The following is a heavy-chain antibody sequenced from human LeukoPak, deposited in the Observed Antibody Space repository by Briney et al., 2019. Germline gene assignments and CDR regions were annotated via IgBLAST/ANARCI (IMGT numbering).Heavy chain of an antibody. V-gene: IGHV4-39*07. D-gene: IGHD5-18*01. Sequence: SETLSLTCAVSGGSIRSYYWSWIRQPPGKGLEWIGSIYYSGSTYYNPSLKSRVTISVDTSKNQFSLKLSSVTAADTAVYYCARDLWLGGYSYAGGFDYWGQGTLVTVSS. CDR3: ARDLWLGGYSYAGGFDY. CDR1: GGSIRSYY. CDR2: IYYSGST. J-gene: IGHJ4*02.